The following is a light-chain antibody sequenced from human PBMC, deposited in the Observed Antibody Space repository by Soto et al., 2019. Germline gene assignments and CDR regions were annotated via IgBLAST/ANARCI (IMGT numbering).Light chain of an antibody. V-gene: IGKV3-15*01. Sequence: EIVMTQSPATLSVSPGERATLSCRASQSVSTNLAWYQQKPGLAPRLLIYGASTRATGIPARFSGSGSGTDFTLTISSLEPEDFAVYYCQQRSNWLITFGQGTRLEIK. CDR1: QSVSTN. J-gene: IGKJ5*01. CDR2: GAS. CDR3: QQRSNWLIT.